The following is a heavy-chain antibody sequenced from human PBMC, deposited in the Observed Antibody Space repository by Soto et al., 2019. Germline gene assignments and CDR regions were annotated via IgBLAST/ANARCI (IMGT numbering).Heavy chain of an antibody. CDR2: INHSGST. CDR1: GGSFSGYY. V-gene: IGHV4-34*01. CDR3: ARSRSSYYHYYVMDF. J-gene: IGHJ6*02. Sequence: SETLSLTCAVYGGSFSGYYWSWIRQTPGKGLEWIGEINHSGSTNYNPSLKSRVTISVDTSKNQFSLKLSSVTAADTAVYYCARSRSSYYHYYVMDFWGQRTTVTVSS. D-gene: IGHD3-10*01.